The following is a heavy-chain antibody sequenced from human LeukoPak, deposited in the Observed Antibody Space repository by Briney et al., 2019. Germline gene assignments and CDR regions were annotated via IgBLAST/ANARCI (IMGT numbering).Heavy chain of an antibody. CDR2: ISISSSTI. D-gene: IGHD1-26*01. V-gene: IGHV3-48*04. CDR3: VRRSGSYWYFDY. J-gene: IGHJ4*02. Sequence: PGGSLRLSCAASGFPFSGYTMNWVRQAPGKGLEWVSYISISSSTIFYADSVKGRFTISRDNAKNSVYLQMDNLRAEDTAMYYCVRRSGSYWYFDYWGQGTLVTVSS. CDR1: GFPFSGYT.